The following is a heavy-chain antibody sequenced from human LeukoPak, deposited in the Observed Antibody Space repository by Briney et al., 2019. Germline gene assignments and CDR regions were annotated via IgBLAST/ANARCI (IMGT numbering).Heavy chain of an antibody. CDR1: GYTFKSYG. J-gene: IGHJ4*02. CDR2: ISAHNGDT. D-gene: IGHD2-21*02. Sequence: ASVKVSCQASGYTFKSYGISWVRQAPGHGLEWMGWISAHNGDTNYAQKLQGRVTMTTDTSTSTAYMELRSLRSDDTAVYYCARVPMYCGGDCYLVYWGQGTLVTVSS. CDR3: ARVPMYCGGDCYLVY. V-gene: IGHV1-18*01.